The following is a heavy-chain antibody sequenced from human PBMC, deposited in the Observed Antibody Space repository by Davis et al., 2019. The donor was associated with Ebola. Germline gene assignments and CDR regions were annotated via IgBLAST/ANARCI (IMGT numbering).Heavy chain of an antibody. V-gene: IGHV4-34*01. CDR1: GGSFSGYY. CDR2: INHSGST. D-gene: IGHD3-16*02. Sequence: PSETLSLTCAVYGGSFSGYYWSWIRQPPGKGLEWIGEINHSGSTNYNPSLKSRVTISVDTSKNQFSLKLSSVTAADTAVYYCARRMITFGGVIVMSSFFDYWGQGTLVTVSS. CDR3: ARRMITFGGVIVMSSFFDY. J-gene: IGHJ4*02.